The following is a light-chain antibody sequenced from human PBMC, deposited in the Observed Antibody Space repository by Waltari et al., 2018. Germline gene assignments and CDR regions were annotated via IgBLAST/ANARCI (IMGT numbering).Light chain of an antibody. V-gene: IGLV2-11*01. CDR2: DVR. Sequence: QSALTQPRSVSGSPGQSVTISCTGTSSDVGGYNYFSWYQQHPGKAPKLMIYDVRKWPSGVPDRFSGSKSGNTASLTISGLQAEDEADYYCCSYAGSYVVFGGGTKLTVL. CDR1: SSDVGGYNY. CDR3: CSYAGSYVV. J-gene: IGLJ2*01.